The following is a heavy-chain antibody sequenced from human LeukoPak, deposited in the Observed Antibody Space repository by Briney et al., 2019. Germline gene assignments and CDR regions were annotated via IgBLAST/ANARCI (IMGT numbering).Heavy chain of an antibody. CDR3: AREREVAAAGTSWFDY. CDR1: GGSFSNYY. J-gene: IGHJ4*02. CDR2: INHSGST. D-gene: IGHD6-13*01. V-gene: IGHV4-34*01. Sequence: SETLSLTCAVYGGSFSNYYWSWIRQPPGKWLEWIGEINHSGSTNYNPSLKSRVTTSVDTSKNQFSLKLSSVTAADTAVYYCAREREVAAAGTSWFDYWGQGTLVTVSS.